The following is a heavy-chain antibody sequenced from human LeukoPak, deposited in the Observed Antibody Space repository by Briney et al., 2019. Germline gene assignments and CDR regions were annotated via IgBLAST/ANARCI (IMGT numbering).Heavy chain of an antibody. CDR3: ARRIEDSSSWYHYYYYYMDV. Sequence: GASVKVSFKVSGYTLSEISMQWVRQAPGKGLEWMGGFDPEDGETIYAQKFQGRVTITRDTSISTAYMELSRLRSDDTAVYYCARRIEDSSSWYHYYYYYMDVWGKGTTVTVSS. D-gene: IGHD6-13*01. CDR1: GYTLSEIS. J-gene: IGHJ6*03. V-gene: IGHV1-24*01. CDR2: FDPEDGET.